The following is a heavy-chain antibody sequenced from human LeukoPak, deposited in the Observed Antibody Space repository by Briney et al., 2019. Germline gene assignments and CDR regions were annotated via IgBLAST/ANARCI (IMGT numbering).Heavy chain of an antibody. CDR2: ISGDGGST. Sequence: GGSLRLSCAASGFTFDDYAMHWVRQAPGKGLEWVSLISGDGGSTYYADSVKGRFTISRDNSKNSRYLQMNSLRTEDTALYYCAKDYSSGYFYYFDYWGQGTLVTVSS. D-gene: IGHD3-22*01. CDR1: GFTFDDYA. V-gene: IGHV3-43*02. J-gene: IGHJ4*02. CDR3: AKDYSSGYFYYFDY.